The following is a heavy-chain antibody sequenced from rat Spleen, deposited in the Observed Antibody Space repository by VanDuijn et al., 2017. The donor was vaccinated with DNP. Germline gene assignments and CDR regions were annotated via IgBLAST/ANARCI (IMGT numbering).Heavy chain of an antibody. CDR3: TTLNSGTYDS. CDR1: GFTFSDYY. J-gene: IGHJ2*01. D-gene: IGHD1-3*01. Sequence: EVQLVESGGGLVQPGRSLKLSCAASGFTFSDYYMAWVRQPPTKGLEWVASISYDGGNTYYRDSVKGRFTISRDNAKSSLYLHMDRLRSEDTATYYCTTLNSGTYDSWGQGVMVTVSS. V-gene: IGHV5-20*01. CDR2: ISYDGGNT.